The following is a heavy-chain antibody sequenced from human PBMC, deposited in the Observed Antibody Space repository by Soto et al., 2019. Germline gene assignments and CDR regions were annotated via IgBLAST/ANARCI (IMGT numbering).Heavy chain of an antibody. CDR2: IYSRGDT. CDR1: GGSMRSYY. J-gene: IGHJ6*02. Sequence: SETLSLTCSGSGGSMRSYYWNWLRQPAGKGLEWIGRIYSRGDTNYNPSVKSRVTMSVDTSKNEFSLRLNSVTAADTAVYYCAGIGEDVYYGMDVWGQGTTVT. V-gene: IGHV4-4*07. D-gene: IGHD2-21*01. CDR3: AGIGEDVYYGMDV.